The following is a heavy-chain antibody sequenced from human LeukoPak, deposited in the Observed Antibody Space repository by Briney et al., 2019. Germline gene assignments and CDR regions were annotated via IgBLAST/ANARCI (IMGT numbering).Heavy chain of an antibody. Sequence: GGSLRLSCAVSGFTVSTNYMSWVRQSPGKGLEWVSVLYSGGSTYYADSVKGRFTISRDNSKNTVFLQMNSLRAEDTAVYYCARDYDGKAWYYFDYWGQGTLVTVSS. CDR1: GFTVSTNY. CDR2: LYSGGST. J-gene: IGHJ4*02. V-gene: IGHV3-66*01. D-gene: IGHD4-23*01. CDR3: ARDYDGKAWYYFDY.